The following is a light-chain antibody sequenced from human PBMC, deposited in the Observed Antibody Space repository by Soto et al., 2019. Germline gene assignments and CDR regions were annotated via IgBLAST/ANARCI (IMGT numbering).Light chain of an antibody. Sequence: QSVLTQPPSASGSPGQSVAISCTGTSSDVGGNNYVSWYQQYPGRAPKLLIYEVSKRPSGVPGRFSGSKSGNTASLTVSGLQAEDEADYYCAADAGSRVFGGGTKLTVL. J-gene: IGLJ3*02. CDR2: EVS. CDR1: SSDVGGNNY. CDR3: AADAGSRV. V-gene: IGLV2-8*01.